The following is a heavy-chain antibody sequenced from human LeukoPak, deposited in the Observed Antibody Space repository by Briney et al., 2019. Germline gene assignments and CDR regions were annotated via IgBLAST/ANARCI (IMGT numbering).Heavy chain of an antibody. J-gene: IGHJ4*02. CDR1: GFTFSSYW. CDR3: ARNKGWELPAEHDS. D-gene: IGHD2-15*01. V-gene: IGHV3-7*01. Sequence: PGGSLRLSCAASGFTFSSYWMSWVRQAPGKGLEWVANIKQDGSEKYYVDSVKGRFTISRDDAKTSVYLQMNSLRAEDTAFYYCARNKGWELPAEHDSWGQGILVTVSS. CDR2: IKQDGSEK.